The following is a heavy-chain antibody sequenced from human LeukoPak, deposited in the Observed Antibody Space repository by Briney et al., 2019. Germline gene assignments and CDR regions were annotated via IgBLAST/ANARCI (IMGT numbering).Heavy chain of an antibody. CDR1: GGSFSGYY. J-gene: IGHJ4*02. Sequence: SETLSLTCGVYGGSFSGYYWSWIRQPPGKGLEWIGEINHSGSTNYNPSLKSRVTISVDTSKNLFSLRLSFVTAADTAVYYCARGYDSGSYYRHWGQGTLVTVST. CDR3: ARGYDSGSYYRH. V-gene: IGHV4-34*01. CDR2: INHSGST. D-gene: IGHD3-10*01.